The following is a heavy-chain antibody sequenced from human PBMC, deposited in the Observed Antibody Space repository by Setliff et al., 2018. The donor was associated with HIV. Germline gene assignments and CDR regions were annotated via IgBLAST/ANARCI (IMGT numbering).Heavy chain of an antibody. J-gene: IGHJ3*02. CDR2: MNPDSGNT. D-gene: IGHD2-21*01. CDR3: ARGSMSMVMFILVSAFDI. CDR1: GYSFTTHD. Sequence: VASVKVSCKASGYSFTTHDINWVRQSPGQGLEWMGWMNPDSGNTFYAQKFKGRVTMTRDTSTNTAYMELSSLTSDDTAVYFCARGSMSMVMFILVSAFDIWGQGTLVTVS. V-gene: IGHV1-8*02.